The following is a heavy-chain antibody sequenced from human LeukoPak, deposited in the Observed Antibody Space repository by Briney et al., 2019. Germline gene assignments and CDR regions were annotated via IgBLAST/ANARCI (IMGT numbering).Heavy chain of an antibody. J-gene: IGHJ4*02. CDR3: ARVRVTMVRGVIDY. D-gene: IGHD3-10*01. CDR1: GVSFSGYY. CDR2: INQRGST. V-gene: IGHV4-34*01. Sequence: SETLSLTCAVYGVSFSGYYLSWIRPPPQKGLEWIGEINQRGSTNYNPSPKSRVTSSVYTSKNRCSLKLSSVTAADTAVYYCARVRVTMVRGVIDYWGQGTLVTVSS.